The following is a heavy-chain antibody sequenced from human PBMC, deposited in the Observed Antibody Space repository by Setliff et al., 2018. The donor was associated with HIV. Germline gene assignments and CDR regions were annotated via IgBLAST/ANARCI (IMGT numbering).Heavy chain of an antibody. CDR1: GFTFSTYW. Sequence: GSLRLSCAASGFTFSTYWMSWVRQAPGKGLEWVANIKQDGSEKYYVDSVKGRFTISRDNAKNSLYLQMNSLRAEDTAVYYCASVLRYYGSGSYPFGYWGQGTLVTVSS. D-gene: IGHD3-10*01. CDR2: IKQDGSEK. J-gene: IGHJ4*02. V-gene: IGHV3-7*01. CDR3: ASVLRYYGSGSYPFGY.